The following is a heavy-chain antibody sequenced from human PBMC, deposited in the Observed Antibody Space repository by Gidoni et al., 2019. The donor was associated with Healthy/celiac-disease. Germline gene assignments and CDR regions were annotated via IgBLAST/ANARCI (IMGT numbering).Heavy chain of an antibody. CDR2: LISRSSYI. J-gene: IGHJ4*02. D-gene: IGHD6-13*01. CDR3: ARVSSRSFDY. Sequence: EVQLVESGGGRGKPGGSLRLSWAASGFTFSSYSMTWVRQDPGKGREWVSSLISRSSYIYFAVSVKGRFTISRDNAKNSLSLHMNSLSAEDTAVYYCARVSSRSFDYWGQGTLVTVSS. V-gene: IGHV3-21*01. CDR1: GFTFSSYS.